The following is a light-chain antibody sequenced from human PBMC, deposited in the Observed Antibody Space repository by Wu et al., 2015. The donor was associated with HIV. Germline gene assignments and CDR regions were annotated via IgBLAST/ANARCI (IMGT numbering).Light chain of an antibody. J-gene: IGKJ4*01. CDR2: DAS. CDR3: QX. V-gene: IGKV1-33*01. Sequence: DIQMTQSPSSLSASVGDRVTITCQASQDISNYLNWYQQKPGKAPKLLIYDASNLETGVPSRFSGSGSGTDFTFTISSLQPEDIATYYCQXFGGGPRWRSN. CDR1: QDISNY.